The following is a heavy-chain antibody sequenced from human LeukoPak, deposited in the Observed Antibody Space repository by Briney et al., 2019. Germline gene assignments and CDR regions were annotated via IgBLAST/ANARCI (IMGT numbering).Heavy chain of an antibody. Sequence: SETLSLTCSVSGGSISSGDYYWSWLRQPPGKGLEWIGYIYYSGSSYYNPSLKSRVTISVDTSKNQFSLKLSSVTAAETAVYYCARDGSSGWPRYFDLWGRGTLITVSS. CDR2: IYYSGSS. CDR3: ARDGSSGWPRYFDL. V-gene: IGHV4-30-4*01. J-gene: IGHJ2*01. CDR1: GGSISSGDYY. D-gene: IGHD6-19*01.